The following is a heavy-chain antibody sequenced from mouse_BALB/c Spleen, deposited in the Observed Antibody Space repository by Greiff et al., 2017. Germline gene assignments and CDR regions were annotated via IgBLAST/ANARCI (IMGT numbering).Heavy chain of an antibody. J-gene: IGHJ4*01. CDR3: TRWSSYAMDY. CDR1: GYTFTSYW. Sequence: VQLQQSGDDLVKPGASVKLSCKASGYTFTSYWMHWVKQRPGQGLEWIGAIYPGNSDTSYNQKFKGKAKLTAVTSTSTAYMELSSLTNEDSAVYYCTRWSSYAMDYWGQGTSVTVSS. CDR2: IYPGNSDT. V-gene: IGHV1-5*01.